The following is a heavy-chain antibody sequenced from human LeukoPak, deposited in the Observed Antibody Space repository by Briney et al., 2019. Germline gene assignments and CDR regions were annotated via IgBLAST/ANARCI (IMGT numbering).Heavy chain of an antibody. CDR2: IWYDGSNK. D-gene: IGHD6-19*01. CDR1: GFTFSSYG. CDR3: ARDHSSGWYSDYFDY. Sequence: RPGRSLRLSCAASGFTFSSYGMHWVRQAPGKGLEGVAVIWYDGSNKYYADSVKGRFTISRDNSKNTLYLQMSSLRAEDTAVYYCARDHSSGWYSDYFDYWGQGTLVTVSS. J-gene: IGHJ4*02. V-gene: IGHV3-33*01.